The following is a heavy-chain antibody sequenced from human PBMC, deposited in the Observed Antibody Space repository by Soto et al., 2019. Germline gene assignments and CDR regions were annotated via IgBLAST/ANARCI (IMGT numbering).Heavy chain of an antibody. V-gene: IGHV3-64*01. D-gene: IGHD1-7*01. CDR3: VRRVSGNYDY. Sequence: EVQLAESGGGMVKPGGSLRLSCVASGFTFSSYDMHWVRQAPGKGLEYVSSISSNGGTTYYGNFVKGRFTISRDNSKNTLYLQMGSLRAEDMAVYYCVRRVSGNYDYWGQGTLVTVSS. J-gene: IGHJ4*02. CDR1: GFTFSSYD. CDR2: ISSNGGTT.